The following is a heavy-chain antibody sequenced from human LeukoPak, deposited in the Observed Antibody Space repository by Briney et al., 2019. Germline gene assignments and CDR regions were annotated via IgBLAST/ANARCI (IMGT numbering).Heavy chain of an antibody. Sequence: GASVKVSCKASGYTFTGYYMHWVRQAPGQGLEWMGWINPNSGGTNYAQKFQGRVTMTRDTSISTAYMELSRLRSDDTAVYYCAIGGLDSGSYAFDFDYWGQGTLVTVSS. CDR1: GYTFTGYY. CDR2: INPNSGGT. D-gene: IGHD1-26*01. CDR3: AIGGLDSGSYAFDFDY. J-gene: IGHJ4*02. V-gene: IGHV1-2*02.